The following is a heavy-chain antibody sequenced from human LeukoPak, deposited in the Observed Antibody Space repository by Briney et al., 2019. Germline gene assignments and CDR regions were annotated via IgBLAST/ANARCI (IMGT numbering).Heavy chain of an antibody. V-gene: IGHV3-21*01. J-gene: IGHJ1*01. CDR1: GFIFSSYT. CDR2: ISYTSTYI. D-gene: IGHD5-24*01. CDR3: TRAPPGRDGYSEY. Sequence: GGSLRLSCAASGFIFSSYTMNWVRQAPGEGLEWVSSISYTSTYIYYADSVEGRFTISRDNAKSSLFLQMNSLRAEDTAVYYCTRAPPGRDGYSEYWGQGTVVTVST.